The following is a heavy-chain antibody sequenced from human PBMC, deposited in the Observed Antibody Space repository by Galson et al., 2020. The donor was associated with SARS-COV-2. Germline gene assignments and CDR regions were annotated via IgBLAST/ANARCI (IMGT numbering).Heavy chain of an antibody. V-gene: IGHV1-2*02. CDR1: GYTFTGYY. J-gene: IGHJ5*02. CDR2: INPNSGGT. D-gene: IGHD2-2*01. CDR3: ASYCSSTSCDWGNWFDP. Sequence: ASVKVSCKASGYTFTGYYMHWVRQAPGQGLEWMGWINPNSGGTNYAQKFQGRVTMTRDTSISTAYMELSRLRSEDMAVYYCASYCSSTSCDWGNWFDPWGQGTLVTVSS.